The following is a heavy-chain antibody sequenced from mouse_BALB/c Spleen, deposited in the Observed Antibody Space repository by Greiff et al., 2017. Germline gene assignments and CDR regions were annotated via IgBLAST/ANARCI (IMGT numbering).Heavy chain of an antibody. J-gene: IGHJ2*01. D-gene: IGHD2-4*01. CDR2: ISYSGST. Sequence: EVQLVESGPGLVKPSQSLSLTCTVTGYSITSDYAWNWIRQFPGNKLEWMGYISYSGSTSYNPSLKSRISITRDTSKNQFFLQLNSVTTEDTATYYCARAVMITGFDYWGQGTTLTVSS. CDR3: ARAVMITGFDY. V-gene: IGHV3-2*02. CDR1: GYSITSDYA.